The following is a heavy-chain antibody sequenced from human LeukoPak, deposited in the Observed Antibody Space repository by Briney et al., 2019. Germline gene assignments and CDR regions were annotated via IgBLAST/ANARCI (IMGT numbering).Heavy chain of an antibody. CDR3: ARRYYDSSGYYLDY. Sequence: GGSLRLSCAASGFTVSNNYMSWVRQAPGKGLEWVSVIYSGGSTYYADSVKGRFTISRDNSKNTLYLQMNSLRAEDTAVYYCARRYYDSSGYYLDYWGQGTLVTVSS. D-gene: IGHD3-22*01. CDR1: GFTVSNNY. V-gene: IGHV3-66*01. CDR2: IYSGGST. J-gene: IGHJ4*02.